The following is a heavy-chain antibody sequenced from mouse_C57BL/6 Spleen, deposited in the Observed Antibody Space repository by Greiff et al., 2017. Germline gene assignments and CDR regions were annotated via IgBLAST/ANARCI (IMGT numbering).Heavy chain of an antibody. CDR1: GYTFTDYY. J-gene: IGHJ2*01. Sequence: VQLKESGPVLVKPGASVKMSCKASGYTFTDYYMNWVKQSHGKSLEWIGVINPYNGGTSYNQKFKGKATLTVDKSSSTAYMELNSLTSEDSAVYYCAREGGDGSPFEDWGQGTTLTVSS. CDR2: INPYNGGT. CDR3: AREGGDGSPFED. V-gene: IGHV1-19*01. D-gene: IGHD2-3*01.